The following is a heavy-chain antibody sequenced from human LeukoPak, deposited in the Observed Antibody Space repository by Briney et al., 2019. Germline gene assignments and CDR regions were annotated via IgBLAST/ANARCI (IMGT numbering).Heavy chain of an antibody. J-gene: IGHJ4*02. CDR1: GFTFSTYT. CDR3: ASGLELDY. Sequence: GGFLRLSCAASGFTFSTYTMYWVRHPPGKRLEWVSIIGNNGGGIHYADSVKGRFTISRDNFKNALYLQMNSLRAEDTAVYYCASGLELDYWGQGTLVTVSS. D-gene: IGHD6-25*01. CDR2: IGNNGGGI. V-gene: IGHV3-23*01.